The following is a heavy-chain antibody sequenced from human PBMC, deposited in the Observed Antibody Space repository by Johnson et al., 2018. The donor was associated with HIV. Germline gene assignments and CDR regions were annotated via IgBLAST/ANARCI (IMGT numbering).Heavy chain of an antibody. D-gene: IGHD6-13*01. CDR3: AKDQIPAAASRAFDI. J-gene: IGHJ3*02. V-gene: IGHV3-NL1*01. CDR2: INWSGGRT. CDR1: GFTFSSYA. Sequence: QVQLVESGGGVVQPGRSLRLSCAASGFTFSSYAMHWVRQAPGKGLEWVSGINWSGGRTGYGDSVQGRFTISRDNAKNTLYLQMNSLRAEDPAVYYCAKDQIPAAASRAFDIWGQGTMVTVSS.